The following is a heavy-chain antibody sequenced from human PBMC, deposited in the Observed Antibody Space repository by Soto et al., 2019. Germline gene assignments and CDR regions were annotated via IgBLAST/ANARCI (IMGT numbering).Heavy chain of an antibody. CDR1: GFTVSTNY. Sequence: EVQLVETGGGLIQPGGSLRLSCAASGFTVSTNYMSLGRQSPGKGLQYVSVIYRDGRPFYADSVKGRLTICRDNSKNALYLQMNSLRGEDTAVYYFARDTEDSSGAFDVWGQGTMVTVSS. CDR2: IYRDGRP. CDR3: ARDTEDSSGAFDV. D-gene: IGHD6-6*01. V-gene: IGHV3-53*02. J-gene: IGHJ3*01.